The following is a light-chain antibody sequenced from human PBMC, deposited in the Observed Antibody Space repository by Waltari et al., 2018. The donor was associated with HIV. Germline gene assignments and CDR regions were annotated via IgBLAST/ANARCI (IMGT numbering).Light chain of an antibody. Sequence: DFQMTQSPATLSASVGDRVTITCRASQSISSWLAWYQQKPGKAPNVLIYKASSLGSGVPSRFSGSGSGTEFTLTISSLQPADFATYYCQQYDSYPLTFGGGTKVEIK. CDR3: QQYDSYPLT. V-gene: IGKV1-5*03. CDR2: KAS. CDR1: QSISSW. J-gene: IGKJ4*01.